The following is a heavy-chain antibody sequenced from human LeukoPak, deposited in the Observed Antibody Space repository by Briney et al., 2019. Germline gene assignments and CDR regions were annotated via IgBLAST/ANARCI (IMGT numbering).Heavy chain of an antibody. CDR1: GYTFTSYY. CDR3: ASRITIFGVVFDY. J-gene: IGHJ4*02. Sequence: GASVKVSYKASGYTFTSYYMHWVRQAPGQGLEWMGWISAYNGNTNYAQKLQGRVTMTTDTSTSTAYMELRSLRSDDTAVYYCASRITIFGVVFDYWGQGTLVTVSS. D-gene: IGHD3-3*01. CDR2: ISAYNGNT. V-gene: IGHV1-18*04.